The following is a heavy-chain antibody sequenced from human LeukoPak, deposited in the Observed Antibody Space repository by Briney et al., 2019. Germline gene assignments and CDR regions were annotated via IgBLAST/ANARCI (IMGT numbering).Heavy chain of an antibody. J-gene: IGHJ6*03. V-gene: IGHV4-34*01. Sequence: KPSETLSLTCAVYGGSFSGYYWSWLRQPPGKGLEWIGEINHSGSTNYNPSLKSRVTISVDTSKHQFSLKLSSVTAADTAVYYCARIYGSGTSFEYMDVWGKGTTVTVSS. CDR3: ARIYGSGTSFEYMDV. CDR1: GGSFSGYY. CDR2: INHSGST. D-gene: IGHD3-10*01.